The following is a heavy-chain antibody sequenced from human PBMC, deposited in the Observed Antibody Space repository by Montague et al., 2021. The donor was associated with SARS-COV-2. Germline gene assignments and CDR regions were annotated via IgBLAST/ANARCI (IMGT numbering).Heavy chain of an antibody. V-gene: IGHV3-23*01. CDR3: AKKIVAGGTGYFDY. J-gene: IGHJ4*02. Sequence: SLRLSCAASGFTFSSYAMSWVRQAPGKGLEWVSGISGSGGITSYTDSVKGRFSISRDNSKNTLYLQMNSLRAEGTAVYYCAKKIVAGGTGYFDYWGQGTLVTVSS. CDR1: GFTFSSYA. D-gene: IGHD6-13*01. CDR2: ISGSGGIT.